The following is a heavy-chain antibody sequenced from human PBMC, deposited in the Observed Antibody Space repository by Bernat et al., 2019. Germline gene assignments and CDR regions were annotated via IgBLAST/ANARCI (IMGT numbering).Heavy chain of an antibody. J-gene: IGHJ4*02. CDR2: ISGSGGST. V-gene: IGHV3-23*04. CDR1: GFTFRSYG. D-gene: IGHD5-12*01. Sequence: VQLVESGGGVVQYGGSLRLSCAASGFTFRSYGMDWVRQAPGKGLEWVPAISGSGGSTYYEDSVKGRFTISRDNSKNTLYLQMNSLRAEDTAVYYCAKDESGMVATYWGQGTLVTVSS. CDR3: AKDESGMVATY.